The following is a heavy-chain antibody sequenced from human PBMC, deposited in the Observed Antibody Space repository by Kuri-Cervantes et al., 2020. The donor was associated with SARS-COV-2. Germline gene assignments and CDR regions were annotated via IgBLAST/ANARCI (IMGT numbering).Heavy chain of an antibody. J-gene: IGHJ5*02. CDR3: ARGSPYYDSSGYYGYWFDP. CDR1: GGSFSGYY. Sequence: GSLRLSCAVYGGSFSGYYWSWIRQPPGKGLEWIGEINHSGSTNYNPSLKSRVTISVDTSENQFSLKLSSVTAADTAVYYCARGSPYYDSSGYYGYWFDPWGQGTLVTVSS. D-gene: IGHD3-22*01. CDR2: INHSGST. V-gene: IGHV4-34*01.